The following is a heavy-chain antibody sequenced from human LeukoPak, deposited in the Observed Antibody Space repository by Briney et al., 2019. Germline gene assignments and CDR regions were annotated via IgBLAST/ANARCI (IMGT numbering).Heavy chain of an antibody. CDR1: GGSISSSSYY. CDR3: ARHFLAYGSGGSDWFDP. V-gene: IGHV4-39*01. J-gene: IGHJ5*02. Sequence: SETLSLTCTVSGGSISSSSYYWGWIRQPPGKGLEWIGSIYYSGSTYYNPSLKSRVTISVDTSKNQFSLRLSSVTAADTAVYYCARHFLAYGSGGSDWFDPWGQGTLVTVSS. D-gene: IGHD3-10*01. CDR2: IYYSGST.